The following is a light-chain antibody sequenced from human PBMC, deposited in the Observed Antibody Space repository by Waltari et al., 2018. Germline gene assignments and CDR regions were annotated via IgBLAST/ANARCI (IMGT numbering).Light chain of an antibody. J-gene: IGKJ1*01. CDR3: QHYERFPVT. V-gene: IGKV3-20*01. CDR1: QSISTF. Sequence: EIVSTQSPGTLSLSRGERVTLSCRASQSISTFLAWYQQKPGQPPRLLIYGASIRAAGIPERVSGSGSGTDFSLTISRLEPEDFAVYYCQHYERFPVTFGQGTKVEIK. CDR2: GAS.